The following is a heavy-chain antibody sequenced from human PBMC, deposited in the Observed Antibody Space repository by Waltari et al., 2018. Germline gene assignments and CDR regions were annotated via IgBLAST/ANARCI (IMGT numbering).Heavy chain of an antibody. CDR1: GGTFSSYA. Sequence: QVQLVQSGAEVKKPGSSVKVSCKASGGTFSSYAISWVRQAPGQGLEWMGRINPNSGGTNYAQKFQGRVTMTRDTSISTAYMELSRLRSDDTAVYYCARDRVGYYDSSGYSAFDIWGQGTMVTVSS. J-gene: IGHJ3*02. CDR2: INPNSGGT. CDR3: ARDRVGYYDSSGYSAFDI. V-gene: IGHV1-2*06. D-gene: IGHD3-22*01.